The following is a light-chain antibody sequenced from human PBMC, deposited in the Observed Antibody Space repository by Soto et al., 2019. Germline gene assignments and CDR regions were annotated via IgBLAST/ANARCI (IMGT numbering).Light chain of an antibody. CDR2: DVS. J-gene: IGLJ1*01. CDR3: CSYAGSYIYV. CDR1: SSDVGGYNY. V-gene: IGLV2-11*01. Sequence: QSALTQPRSVSGSPGQSVTISCTGTSSDVGGYNYVSWYQQHPGKAPKLMINDVSKRPSGVPDRFSGSKSGNTASLTISGLQAEDEVDYYCCSYAGSYIYVFGTGTKLTVL.